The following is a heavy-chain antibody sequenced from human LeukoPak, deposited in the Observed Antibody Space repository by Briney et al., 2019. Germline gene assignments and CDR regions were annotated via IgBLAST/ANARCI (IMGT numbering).Heavy chain of an antibody. V-gene: IGHV3-21*01. CDR2: INAASNVI. Sequence: GGSLRLSCAASGFTFSTHSMNWVRQAPGKGLEWVSAINAASNVIYYAESVKGRFTISRDNAKKSLYLQMNSLRAEDTAVYYCARETDSTLFDYWGQGTLVTVSS. D-gene: IGHD2-2*01. CDR3: ARETDSTLFDY. CDR1: GFTFSTHS. J-gene: IGHJ4*02.